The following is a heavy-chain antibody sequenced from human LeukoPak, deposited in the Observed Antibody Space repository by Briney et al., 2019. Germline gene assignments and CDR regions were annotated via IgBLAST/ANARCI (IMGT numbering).Heavy chain of an antibody. CDR3: ASYGDYWWFDP. Sequence: KASETLSLTCAVSGYSISSGYYWGWIRPPPGKELEWIGSIYHSGSTYYNPSLKSRVTISVDTSKNQFSLKLSSVTAADTAVYYCASYGDYWWFDPWGQGTLVTVSS. J-gene: IGHJ5*02. D-gene: IGHD4-17*01. CDR1: GYSISSGYY. CDR2: IYHSGST. V-gene: IGHV4-38-2*01.